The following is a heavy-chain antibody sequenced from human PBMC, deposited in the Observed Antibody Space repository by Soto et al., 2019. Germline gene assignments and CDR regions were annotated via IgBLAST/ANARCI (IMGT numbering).Heavy chain of an antibody. CDR3: ATQPLLIVATKGRGIDY. V-gene: IGHV3-53*01. CDR1: GFTVSSNY. Sequence: EVQLVESGGGLIQPGGSLRLSCAASGFTVSSNYMSWVRQAPGKGLEWVSVIYSGGSTYYADSVKGRFTISRDNSKNTLYLQMNSLRAEDTAVYYCATQPLLIVATKGRGIDYWGQGTLVTVSS. D-gene: IGHD5-12*01. J-gene: IGHJ4*02. CDR2: IYSGGST.